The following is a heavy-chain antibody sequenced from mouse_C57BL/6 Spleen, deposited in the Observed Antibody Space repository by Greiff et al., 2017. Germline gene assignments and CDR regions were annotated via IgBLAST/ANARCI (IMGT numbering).Heavy chain of an antibody. V-gene: IGHV1-52*01. Sequence: QVQLQQSVAELVRPGASVKLSCTASGFNIKNTYMHWVKQRPEQGLEWIGNIDPSDSETHYNLKFKDKATLTVDKSSSTAYMQLSSLTSEDSAVYYCARLYYDYDEGYFDVGRTGTTVTVAA. CDR2: IDPSDSET. CDR3: ARLYYDYDEGYFDV. CDR1: GFNIKNTY. J-gene: IGHJ1*03. D-gene: IGHD2-4*01.